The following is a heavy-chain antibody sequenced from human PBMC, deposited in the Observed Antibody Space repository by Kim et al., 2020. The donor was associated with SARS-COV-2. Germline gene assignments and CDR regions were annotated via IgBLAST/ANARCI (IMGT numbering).Heavy chain of an antibody. CDR3: ASRYSYGKGWFDP. D-gene: IGHD5-18*01. J-gene: IGHJ5*02. Sequence: YNPSLKRRVTISVDTSKNQFSLKLSSVTAADTAVYYCASRYSYGKGWFDPWGQGTLVTVSS. V-gene: IGHV4-34*01.